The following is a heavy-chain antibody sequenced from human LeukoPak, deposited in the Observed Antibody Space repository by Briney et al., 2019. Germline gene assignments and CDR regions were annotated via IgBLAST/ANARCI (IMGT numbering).Heavy chain of an antibody. Sequence: PGGSLRLSCAGSGFTFSRYAMTWVRQTPGKGLEWVSSISASGGNTYYLDSVKGRFTISRDNSKNTLYLQMNSLRAEDTAVYYCARDQGSYYGYWGQGTLVTVSS. CDR1: GFTFSRYA. D-gene: IGHD1-26*01. CDR3: ARDQGSYYGY. V-gene: IGHV3-23*01. CDR2: ISASGGNT. J-gene: IGHJ4*02.